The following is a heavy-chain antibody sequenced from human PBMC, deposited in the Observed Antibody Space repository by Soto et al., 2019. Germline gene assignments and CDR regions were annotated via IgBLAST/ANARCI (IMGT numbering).Heavy chain of an antibody. CDR3: ARVAVAAYHFDY. Sequence: EVQLVESGGGLVQPGGSLRLSCAASGFTFSSYWMHWVRQAPGKGLVWVSRINPDGSTTNYADSEKGRFTISRDNAKNTLYLQMNSLRAEDTAVYYCARVAVAAYHFDYWGQGTLVTVSS. V-gene: IGHV3-74*01. D-gene: IGHD6-19*01. CDR1: GFTFSSYW. J-gene: IGHJ4*02. CDR2: INPDGSTT.